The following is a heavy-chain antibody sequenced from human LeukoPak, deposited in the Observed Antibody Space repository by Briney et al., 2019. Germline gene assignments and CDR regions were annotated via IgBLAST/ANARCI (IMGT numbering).Heavy chain of an antibody. CDR1: GFTFSTSW. CDR2: INTDGSST. J-gene: IGHJ4*02. V-gene: IGHV3-74*01. CDR3: ATDYFGSVNY. Sequence: GGSLRLSCAASGFTFSTSWMHWVRQAPGKGLVWVSRINTDGSSTSYADSEKGRFTISRDNSKNTLYLQMNSLRAEDTAVYYCATDYFGSVNYWGQGTLVTVSS. D-gene: IGHD3-10*01.